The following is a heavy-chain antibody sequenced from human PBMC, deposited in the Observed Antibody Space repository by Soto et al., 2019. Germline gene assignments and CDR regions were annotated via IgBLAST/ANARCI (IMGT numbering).Heavy chain of an antibody. J-gene: IGHJ2*01. CDR3: TRRTIAYWYFDL. CDR2: MNGDSANT. CDR1: GYSFTSYD. V-gene: IGHV1-8*01. Sequence: QEQLVQSGAEVRKPGASVKVSCKASGYSFTSYDINWVRQATGQGLEWMGWMNGDSANTGSAQKFQGRVTMTRDTSMNTAYMELGSLTSEDTAVYYCTRRTIAYWYFDLWGRGTLVTVSS. D-gene: IGHD1-1*01.